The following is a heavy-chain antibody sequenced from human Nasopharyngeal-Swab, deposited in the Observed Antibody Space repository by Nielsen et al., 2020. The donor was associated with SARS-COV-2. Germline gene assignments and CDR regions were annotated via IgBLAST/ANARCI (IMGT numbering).Heavy chain of an antibody. V-gene: IGHV4-59*13. CDR3: ARGYHSSSLDY. D-gene: IGHD6-13*01. CDR2: IYYSGST. J-gene: IGHJ4*02. Sequence: SETLSLTCTVSGGSISSYYWSWIRQPPGKGLEWIGYIYYSGSTNYNPSLKSRVTLSVDTSKNQFSLKLSSVTAADTAVYYCARGYHSSSLDYWGQGTLVTVSS. CDR1: GGSISSYY.